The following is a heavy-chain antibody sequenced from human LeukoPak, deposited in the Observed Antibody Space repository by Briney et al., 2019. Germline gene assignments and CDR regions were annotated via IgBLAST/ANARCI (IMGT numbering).Heavy chain of an antibody. CDR3: ARRYTTSSLDYFDY. V-gene: IGHV5-51*01. Sequence: GESLKISCMGSGYSFTNYWIGWVRQMTGKGLEWMGIIYPGDSNTRYSPSFQGQVTLSADKSISTAYLQWSSLKASDTAMYYCARRYTTSSLDYFDYWGQGTLVTVSS. J-gene: IGHJ4*02. CDR1: GYSFTNYW. D-gene: IGHD6-6*01. CDR2: IYPGDSNT.